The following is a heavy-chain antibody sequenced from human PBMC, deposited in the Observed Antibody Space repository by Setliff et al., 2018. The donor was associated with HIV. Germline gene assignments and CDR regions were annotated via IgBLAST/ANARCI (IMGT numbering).Heavy chain of an antibody. J-gene: IGHJ2*01. CDR2: INGGNGNT. CDR1: GYTFTRYN. Sequence: APVKVSCKASGYTFTRYNIHWVRQAPGQRLEWMGWINGGNGNTKYSQKFQDRVTITRDTSANTAYLELSGLRSEDTALYYCARPAYSSTWVDWYFDLWGRGTLVTVSS. CDR3: ARPAYSSTWVDWYFDL. D-gene: IGHD6-13*01. V-gene: IGHV1-3*01.